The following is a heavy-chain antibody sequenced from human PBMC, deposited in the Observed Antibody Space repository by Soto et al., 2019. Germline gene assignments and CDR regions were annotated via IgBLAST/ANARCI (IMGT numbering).Heavy chain of an antibody. J-gene: IGHJ4*02. D-gene: IGHD4-17*01. CDR2: ISGSGGST. V-gene: IGHV3-23*01. CDR3: AKDALEYGDYVFLLDY. Sequence: GGSLRLSCAASGFTFSSYAMSWVRQAPGKGLEWVSAISGSGGSTYYADSVKGRFTISRDNSKNTLYLQMNSLRAEDTAVYYCAKDALEYGDYVFLLDYWGQGTLVTVSS. CDR1: GFTFSSYA.